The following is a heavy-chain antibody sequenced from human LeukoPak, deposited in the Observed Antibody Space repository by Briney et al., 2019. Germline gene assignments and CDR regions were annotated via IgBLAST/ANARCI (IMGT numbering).Heavy chain of an antibody. D-gene: IGHD4/OR15-4a*01. Sequence: SVTVSCKASGGTLRGYTIRWVRQAPGQGVEWMGRIIPILGIANYAQKFQGRVTITAHKSTSTAYMELSSLRSEDTAVYYCATVDYGGYFDYWGQPTLVTVCS. V-gene: IGHV1-69*02. CDR3: ATVDYGGYFDY. J-gene: IGHJ4*02. CDR2: IIPILGIA. CDR1: GGTLRGYT.